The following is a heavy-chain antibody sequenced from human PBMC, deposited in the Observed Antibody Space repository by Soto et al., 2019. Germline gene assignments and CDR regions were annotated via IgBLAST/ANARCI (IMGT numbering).Heavy chain of an antibody. CDR1: GGSVSSGSYY. V-gene: IGHV4-61*01. CDR3: ARGYSGYDFDY. J-gene: IGHJ4*02. D-gene: IGHD5-12*01. CDR2: IYYSGST. Sequence: QVQLQESGPGLVKPSETLSLTCTVSGGSVSSGSYYWSWIRQPPGKGLEWIGYIYYSGSTNYNPSLKSRVTISVDTSKNQFSLKLSAVTAADTAVYYCARGYSGYDFDYWGQGTLVTVSS.